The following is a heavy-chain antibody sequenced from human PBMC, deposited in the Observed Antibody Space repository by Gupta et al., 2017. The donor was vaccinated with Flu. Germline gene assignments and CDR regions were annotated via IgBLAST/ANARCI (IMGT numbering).Heavy chain of an antibody. CDR1: GFSLSPSGLG. CDR3: AHRDSPVGGAFDI. J-gene: IGHJ3*02. CDR2: IYWDDDK. V-gene: IGHV2-5*02. D-gene: IGHD1-26*01. Sequence: QITLKESGPTLVKPTQTLTLTCTFSGFSLSPSGLGVGWILQPPGKALEWLAIIYWDDDKHYSPSLKSRLTIAKDTSKNQVVLTMSNMDPVDTASYDCAHRDSPVGGAFDIWGQGTVVTVSS.